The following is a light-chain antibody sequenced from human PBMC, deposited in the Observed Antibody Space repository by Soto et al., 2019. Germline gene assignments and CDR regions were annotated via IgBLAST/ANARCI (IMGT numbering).Light chain of an antibody. CDR3: QTWGTGYVV. CDR2: LHSDGSH. V-gene: IGLV4-69*01. J-gene: IGLJ2*01. CDR1: SAHSTYT. Sequence: QAVVTQSPSASASLGASVKLTCTLSSAHSTYTIAWHQQQPETGPRYLMKLHSDGSHSQGDGIPDRFSGSSSGAERYLTTASHQSEEEADYYCQTWGTGYVVFGGGTKVTVL.